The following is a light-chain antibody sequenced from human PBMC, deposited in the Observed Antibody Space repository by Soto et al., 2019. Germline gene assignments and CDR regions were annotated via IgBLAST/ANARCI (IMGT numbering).Light chain of an antibody. CDR1: QSVSSSY. CDR3: QQHNTWPIT. CDR2: GAS. Sequence: EIVLTQSPGTLSLSPGERATLSCRASQSVSSSYLAWYQQKPGQAPRLLIYGASSRATGIPDRFSGSGSGTDFTLTISRLEPEDFAVYYCQQHNTWPITFGQGTRLEIK. J-gene: IGKJ5*01. V-gene: IGKV3D-20*02.